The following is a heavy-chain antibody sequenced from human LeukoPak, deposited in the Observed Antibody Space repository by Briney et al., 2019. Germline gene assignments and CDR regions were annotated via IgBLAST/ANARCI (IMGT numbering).Heavy chain of an antibody. J-gene: IGHJ4*02. CDR3: ARRGSDWGQFDY. D-gene: IGHD6-19*01. V-gene: IGHV4-59*08. Sequence: SETLSLTCFVSGGSISSYYWSWIRQPPGKGLEGMGYIYYSWSTNYNPSLKSGVTISVDTSKNQFSLKLSSVTAADTAVYYCARRGSDWGQFDYSGQGTLVTVSS. CDR1: GGSISSYY. CDR2: IYYSWST.